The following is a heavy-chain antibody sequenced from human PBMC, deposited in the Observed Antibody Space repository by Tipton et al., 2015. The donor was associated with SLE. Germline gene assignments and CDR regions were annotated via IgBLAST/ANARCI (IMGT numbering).Heavy chain of an antibody. V-gene: IGHV4-4*07. D-gene: IGHD1-26*01. Sequence: TLSLTCTVSGVSDDYFTTSYWNWIRQPPGKGLEWIGRVYSSGSTIYNPSIKSRITLSLDTSKNQFYLRVNSVTAADTAVYYCARGGGSYYDYWGQGTLVTVSS. J-gene: IGHJ4*02. CDR3: ARGGGSYYDY. CDR2: VYSSGST. CDR1: GVSDDYFTTSY.